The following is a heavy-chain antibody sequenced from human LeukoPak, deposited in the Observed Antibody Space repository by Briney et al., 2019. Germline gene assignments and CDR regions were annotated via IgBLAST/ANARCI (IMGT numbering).Heavy chain of an antibody. J-gene: IGHJ6*04. CDR2: ISSSGTYI. D-gene: IGHD3-10*02. CDR1: GFTFSSYS. V-gene: IGHV3-21*01. CDR3: AELGITMIGGV. Sequence: GGSLRLSCAASGFTFSSYSMNWVRQAPGKGLEWVSSISSSGTYIYYADSVKGRFTISRDDAKNSLYLQMNSLRAEDTAVYYCAELGITMIGGVWGKGTTVTISS.